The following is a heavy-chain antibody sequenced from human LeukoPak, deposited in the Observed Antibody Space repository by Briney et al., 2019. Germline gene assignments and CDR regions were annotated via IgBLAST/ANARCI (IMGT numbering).Heavy chain of an antibody. CDR3: ARGGLYCSSTSRQGYYYYYYMDV. D-gene: IGHD2-2*01. J-gene: IGHJ6*03. CDR1: EGTFSSYA. CDR2: IIPIFGTA. V-gene: IGHV1-69*05. Sequence: ASVKVSCKASEGTFSSYAISWVRQAPGQGLEWMGGIIPIFGTANYAQKFQGRVTITTDESTSTAYMELSSLRPEDTAVYYCARGGLYCSSTSRQGYYYYYYMDVWGKGTTVTVSS.